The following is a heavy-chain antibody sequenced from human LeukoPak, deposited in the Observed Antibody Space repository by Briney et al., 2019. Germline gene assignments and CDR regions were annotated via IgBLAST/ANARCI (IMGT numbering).Heavy chain of an antibody. V-gene: IGHV3-30*18. J-gene: IGHJ4*02. CDR2: MSQDGRSQ. CDR1: GFTFSSYD. D-gene: IGHD1-26*01. CDR3: VKDFRYLGHFDS. Sequence: PGGSLRLSCAASGFTFSSYDMHWVRQAPGKGLEWVAVMSQDGRSQFFADSVKGRFTVSRDNSKNTLYLHMNSLRVEDTAVYYCVKDFRYLGHFDSWGQGTLVTVSS.